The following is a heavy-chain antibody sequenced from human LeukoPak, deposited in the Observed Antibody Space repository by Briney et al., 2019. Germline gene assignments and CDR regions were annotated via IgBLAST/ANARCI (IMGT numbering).Heavy chain of an antibody. CDR2: IYCSGST. Sequence: SETLSLTCTVSGGSISSSSYYWGWIRQPPGKGLEWIGSIYCSGSTYYNPSLKSRVTISVDTSKNQFSLKLSSVTAADTAVYYCASTHYYDISRHGYYFDYWGQGTLVTVSS. J-gene: IGHJ4*02. CDR1: GGSISSSSYY. V-gene: IGHV4-39*01. D-gene: IGHD3-22*01. CDR3: ASTHYYDISRHGYYFDY.